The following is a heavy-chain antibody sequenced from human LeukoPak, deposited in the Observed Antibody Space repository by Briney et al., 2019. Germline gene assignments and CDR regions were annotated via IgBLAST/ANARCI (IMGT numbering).Heavy chain of an antibody. CDR3: ARDGDGTIVVVVAATSSFDY. J-gene: IGHJ4*02. CDR2: INPNSGGT. CDR1: GGTFSSYA. D-gene: IGHD2-15*01. V-gene: IGHV1-2*02. Sequence: GSSVKFSCKASGGTFSSYAINWVRQAPRQGLEWMGWINPNSGGTNYAQKFQGRVTMTRYTSISTAYMELSRLRSDDTAVYYCARDGDGTIVVVVAATSSFDYWGQGTLVTVSS.